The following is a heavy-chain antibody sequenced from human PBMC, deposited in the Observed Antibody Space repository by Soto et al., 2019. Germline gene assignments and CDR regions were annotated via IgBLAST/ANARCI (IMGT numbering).Heavy chain of an antibody. Sequence: QITLKESGPTLVKPTQTLTLTCTFSGFSLSTSGVGVGWIRQPPGKALEWLALIYWDDDKRYSPSLKSRLTITKDTAKNQVVLTMTNMDPVDTATYYCAHWGIWQQLVRFDPERGYAHFDYWGQGTLVTVSS. CDR3: AHWGIWQQLVRFDPERGYAHFDY. D-gene: IGHD6-13*01. CDR1: GFSLSTSGVG. CDR2: IYWDDDK. J-gene: IGHJ4*02. V-gene: IGHV2-5*02.